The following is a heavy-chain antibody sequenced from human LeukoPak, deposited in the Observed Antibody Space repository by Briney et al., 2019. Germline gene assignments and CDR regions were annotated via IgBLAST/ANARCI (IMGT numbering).Heavy chain of an antibody. V-gene: IGHV4-31*03. Sequence: SETLSLTCTVSGGSISSGGYYWSWIRQHPGKGLEWIGYIYYGGSTYYNPSLKSRVTISVDTSKNQFSLKLSSVTAADTAVYYCAREQWLTNYYYYGMDVWGQGTTVTVSS. CDR3: AREQWLTNYYYYGMDV. D-gene: IGHD6-19*01. CDR2: IYYGGST. J-gene: IGHJ6*02. CDR1: GGSISSGGYY.